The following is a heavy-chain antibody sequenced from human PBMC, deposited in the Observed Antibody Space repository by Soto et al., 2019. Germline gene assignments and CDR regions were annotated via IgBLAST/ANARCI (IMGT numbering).Heavy chain of an antibody. CDR2: ISHDGSNK. D-gene: IGHD2-15*01. J-gene: IGHJ4*02. CDR3: AKDRYCSGGSCFDS. Sequence: QVQLVESGGGVVQPGRSLRLSCAASGFTFSSYGMHWVRQAPGKGLEWVAVISHDGSNKYYADSVKGRFTISRDNSKNTLYLQMNSLRAEDTAVYYCAKDRYCSGGSCFDSWGQGTLVTVSS. CDR1: GFTFSSYG. V-gene: IGHV3-30*18.